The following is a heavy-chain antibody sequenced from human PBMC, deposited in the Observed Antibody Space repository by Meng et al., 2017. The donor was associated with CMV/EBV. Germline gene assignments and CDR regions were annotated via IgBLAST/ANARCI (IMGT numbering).Heavy chain of an antibody. CDR1: GGSISSSSYY. J-gene: IGHJ4*02. CDR3: VTWLWFGELSGYYFDY. Sequence: QLQESGPGLVKPSATLSLTCTVSGGSISSSSYYWGWIRQPPGKGLEWIGSIYYSGSTYYNPSLKSRVTISVDTSKNQFSLKLSSVTAADTAVYYCVTWLWFGELSGYYFDYWGQGTLVTVSS. CDR2: IYYSGST. V-gene: IGHV4-39*07. D-gene: IGHD3-10*01.